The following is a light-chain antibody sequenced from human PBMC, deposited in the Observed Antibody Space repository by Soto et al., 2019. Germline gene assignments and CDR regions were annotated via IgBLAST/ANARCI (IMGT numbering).Light chain of an antibody. J-gene: IGKJ3*01. CDR3: QQYSSSPPEFT. V-gene: IGKV3-20*01. Sequence: EIVLTQSPGTLSVSPGERATLSCRASQSVSSSYLAWYQQRPGQAPRLLIFGASYRATGVPDRFSGSGSGTDFTLTISRLEPEDFAVYYCQQYSSSPPEFTFGPGTKVDSK. CDR2: GAS. CDR1: QSVSSSY.